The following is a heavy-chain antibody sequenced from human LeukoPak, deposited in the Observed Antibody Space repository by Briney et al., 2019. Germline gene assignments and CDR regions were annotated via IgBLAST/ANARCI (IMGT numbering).Heavy chain of an antibody. CDR3: ARGEDYVDFGDYFDY. CDR2: ISGDGDFT. J-gene: IGHJ4*02. Sequence: GGSLRLSCAASGLTFDDYAMHWVRQTPGKALEWVSLISGDGDFTYYADSVKGRFTISRDNSKNTLYLQMNSLRPEDTAVYYCARGEDYVDFGDYFDYWGQGTLVTVSS. V-gene: IGHV3-43*02. D-gene: IGHD4-17*01. CDR1: GLTFDDYA.